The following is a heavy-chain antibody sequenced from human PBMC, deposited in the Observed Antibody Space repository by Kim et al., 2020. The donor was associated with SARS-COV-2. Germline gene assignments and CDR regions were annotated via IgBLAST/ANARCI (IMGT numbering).Heavy chain of an antibody. J-gene: IGHJ5*02. Sequence: GGSLRLSCAASGFTVSSNYMSWVRQAPGKGLEWVSVIYSGGSTYYADSVKGRFTISRDNSKNTLYLQMNSLRAEDTAVYYCARGAAGTEFIFDPWGQGTLVTVSS. D-gene: IGHD6-13*01. V-gene: IGHV3-53*01. CDR2: IYSGGST. CDR3: ARGAAGTEFIFDP. CDR1: GFTVSSNY.